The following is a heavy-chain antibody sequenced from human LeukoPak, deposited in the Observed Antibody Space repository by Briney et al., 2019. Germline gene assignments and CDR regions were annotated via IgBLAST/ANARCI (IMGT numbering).Heavy chain of an antibody. D-gene: IGHD6-19*01. J-gene: IGHJ3*02. CDR1: GFTFSSYG. CDR2: IWYDGSNK. CDR3: ARDLVGYSSGWYGGDAFDI. Sequence: GGSLRLSCAASGFTFSSYGMHWVRQAPGKGLEWVAVIWYDGSNKYYADSVKGRFTISRDNSKNTLYLQMNSLRAEDTAVYYCARDLVGYSSGWYGGDAFDIWGQGTMVTVSS. V-gene: IGHV3-33*01.